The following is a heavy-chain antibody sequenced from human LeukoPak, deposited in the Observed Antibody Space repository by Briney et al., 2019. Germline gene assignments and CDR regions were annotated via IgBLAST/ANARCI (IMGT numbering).Heavy chain of an antibody. CDR3: ARYYGSGSYLDYYYYGMDV. Sequence: KGGESLKISCKGSGYSFTSYWIGWVRQMPGKGLEWMGIIYPGDSDTRYSPSFQGQVTISADKSISTAHLQWSSLKASDTAMYYCARYYGSGSYLDYYYYGMDVWAKGPRSPSP. CDR1: GYSFTSYW. J-gene: IGHJ6*02. V-gene: IGHV5-51*01. D-gene: IGHD3-10*01. CDR2: IYPGDSDT.